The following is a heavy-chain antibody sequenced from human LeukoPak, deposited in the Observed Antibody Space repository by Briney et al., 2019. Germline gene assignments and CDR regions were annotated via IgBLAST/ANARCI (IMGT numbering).Heavy chain of an antibody. CDR3: AKWGGRYFDWLLSFTDY. J-gene: IGHJ4*02. D-gene: IGHD3-9*01. CDR2: ISYDGSNK. V-gene: IGHV3-30*18. CDR1: GFTFSSYG. Sequence: QPGGSLRLSCAASGFTFSSYGMHWVRQAPGKGLEWVAVISYDGSNKYYADSVKGRFTISRDNSKNTLYLQMNSLRAEDTAVYYCAKWGGRYFDWLLSFTDYWGQGTLVTVSS.